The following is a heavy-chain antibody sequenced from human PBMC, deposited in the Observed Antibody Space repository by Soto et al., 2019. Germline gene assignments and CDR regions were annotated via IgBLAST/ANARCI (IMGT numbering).Heavy chain of an antibody. V-gene: IGHV1-18*01. CDR1: GYTFTSYG. Sequence: GASVKVSCKASGYTFTSYGISWVRQAPGQGLEWMGWISAYNGNTNYAQKLQGRVTMTTDTSTSTAYMELRSLRSDDTAVYYCARDSPIRENSHFDYWGQGTLVTVSS. J-gene: IGHJ4*02. CDR3: ARDSPIRENSHFDY. CDR2: ISAYNGNT.